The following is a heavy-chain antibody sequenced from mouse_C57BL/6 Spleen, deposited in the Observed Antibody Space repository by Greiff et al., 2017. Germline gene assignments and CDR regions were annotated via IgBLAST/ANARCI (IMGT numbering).Heavy chain of an antibody. D-gene: IGHD4-1*01. V-gene: IGHV1-81*01. CDR2: IYPRSGNT. Sequence: QVHVKQSGAELARPGASVKLSCKASGYTFTSYGISWVKQRTGQGLEWIGEIYPRSGNTYYNEKFKGTATLTADKSSSTAYMELRSLTSEDSAVYFCATYWDRFAYWGQGTLVTVSA. CDR3: ATYWDRFAY. J-gene: IGHJ3*01. CDR1: GYTFTSYG.